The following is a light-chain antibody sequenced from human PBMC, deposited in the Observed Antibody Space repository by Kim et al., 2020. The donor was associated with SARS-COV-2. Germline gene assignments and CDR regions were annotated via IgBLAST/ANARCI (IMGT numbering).Light chain of an antibody. CDR3: QVWDSSSDLGV. Sequence: APGKAARIPCGGNNIGSKSVHWYQQKPGQAPVLVIYYDSDRPSGIPERFSGSNSGNTATLTISRVEAGDEADYYCQVWDSSSDLGVFGGGTQLTVL. V-gene: IGLV3-21*04. J-gene: IGLJ3*02. CDR1: NIGSKS. CDR2: YDS.